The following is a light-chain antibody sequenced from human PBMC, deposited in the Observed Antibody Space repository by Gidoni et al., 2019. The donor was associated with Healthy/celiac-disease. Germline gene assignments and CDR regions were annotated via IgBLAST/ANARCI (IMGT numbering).Light chain of an antibody. V-gene: IGKV3-15*01. CDR3: QQYNNWPRT. CDR1: QSVSSN. J-gene: IGKJ1*01. Sequence: EIVMTQSPATLSVSPGERATLSCRASQSVSSNLAWYQQKPGQAPRLLIYGASNSATGIPARFSGSGSGTEFTLTISSLQSEDCAVYYCQQYNNWPRTFGQGTKVEIK. CDR2: GAS.